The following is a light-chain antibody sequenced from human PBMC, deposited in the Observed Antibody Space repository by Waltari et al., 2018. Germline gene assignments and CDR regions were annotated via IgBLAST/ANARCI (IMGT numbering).Light chain of an antibody. CDR3: LQYNNWPPYT. CDR1: QSVSSN. CDR2: GAS. J-gene: IGKJ2*01. Sequence: EIVMTQSPATLSVSPGERATLSCRASQSVSSNLAWYQQKPGQPPRLLIYGASTRASGISARVSGSGSGTEFTLTISSLQSEDFAVYYCLQYNNWPPYTFGQGTKLEI. V-gene: IGKV3-15*01.